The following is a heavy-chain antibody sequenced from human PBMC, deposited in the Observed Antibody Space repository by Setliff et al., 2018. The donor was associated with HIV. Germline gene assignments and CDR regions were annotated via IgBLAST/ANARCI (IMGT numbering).Heavy chain of an antibody. CDR2: INYSGTT. CDR3: ARGVPGD. V-gene: IGHV4-34*01. CDR1: GGSFSDYQ. D-gene: IGHD3-16*01. J-gene: IGHJ4*02. Sequence: SETLSLTCAVYGGSFSDYQWSRVRQSPGKGLEWIGQINYSGTTRYNPSLRSRVTMSIDTSKNQFSLRLTSVTAADTAIYYCARGVPGDWDQGMLVTVSS.